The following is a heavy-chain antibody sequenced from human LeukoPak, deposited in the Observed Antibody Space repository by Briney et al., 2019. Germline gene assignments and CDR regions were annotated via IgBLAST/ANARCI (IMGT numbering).Heavy chain of an antibody. CDR2: IYYSGSTNGST. V-gene: IGHV4-61*01. CDR1: GGSVSSGRYY. CDR3: ARERTPGSGLDY. J-gene: IGHJ4*02. D-gene: IGHD2-15*01. Sequence: SETLSLTCTVSGGSVSSGRYYWSWIRQPPGKGLEWIGYIYYSGSTNGSTNYNPSLKSRVTISIDTSKNQFSLKLSSVTAADTAVYYCARERTPGSGLDYWGQGTLVTVSS.